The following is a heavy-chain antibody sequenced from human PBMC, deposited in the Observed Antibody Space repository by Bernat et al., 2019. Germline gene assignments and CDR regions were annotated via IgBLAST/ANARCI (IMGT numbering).Heavy chain of an antibody. CDR3: ARPSSGWDYYFDY. CDR2: IYYSGST. D-gene: IGHD6-19*01. J-gene: IGHJ4*02. Sequence: QLQLQESGPGLVKPSETLSLTCTVSGGSISSSSYYWGWIRQPPGKGLEWIGSIYYSGSTYYNPSLRSRVTISVDTSKTQFSLKLSSVTAAAPAVYYCARPSSGWDYYFDYWGQGTLVTVSS. CDR1: GGSISSSSYY. V-gene: IGHV4-39*01.